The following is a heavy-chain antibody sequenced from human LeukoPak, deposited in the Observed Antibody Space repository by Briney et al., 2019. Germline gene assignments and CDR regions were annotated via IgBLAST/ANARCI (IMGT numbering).Heavy chain of an antibody. CDR1: GFSLSTYG. Sequence: GGSLRLSCVVSGFSLSTYGMLWVRRAPGKRLEWVLFIRSNGVEKYYEDSAKGRFTISRDNSKSTLYLQMNSLRTEDTALYYCAKDRPLKGGFDPWGQGSLVTVSS. CDR3: AKDRPLKGGFDP. D-gene: IGHD3-16*01. J-gene: IGHJ5*02. CDR2: IRSNGVEK. V-gene: IGHV3-30*02.